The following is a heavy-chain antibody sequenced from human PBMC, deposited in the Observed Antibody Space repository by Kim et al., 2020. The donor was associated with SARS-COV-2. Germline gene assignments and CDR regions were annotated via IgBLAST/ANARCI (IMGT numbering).Heavy chain of an antibody. CDR2: ISSDGTIQ. J-gene: IGHJ4*01. Sequence: GGSLRLSCATSGFTFSRYALHWVRQAPGRGLEWVAVISSDGTIQHYVDSVEGRFTISRDNSKKTIFLQMNSLTPDDTAVYYCARRDFWSTYPFDYWGHGTLVTVPS. V-gene: IGHV3-30-3*01. D-gene: IGHD3-3*01. CDR3: ARRDFWSTYPFDY. CDR1: GFTFSRYA.